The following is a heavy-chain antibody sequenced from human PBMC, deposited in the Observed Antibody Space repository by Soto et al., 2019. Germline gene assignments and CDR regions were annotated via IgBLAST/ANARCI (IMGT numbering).Heavy chain of an antibody. CDR1: GGSFSGYY. Sequence: PSETLSLTCAVYGGSFSGYYWTWIRQPPGTGLEWIGEINHSGSTNYNPSLKSRVTISVDKSKNQFSLKLNSMTAADTAVYYCARHNYGSGSTFFDYWGQGTLVTVSS. V-gene: IGHV4-34*01. D-gene: IGHD3-10*01. J-gene: IGHJ4*02. CDR2: INHSGST. CDR3: ARHNYGSGSTFFDY.